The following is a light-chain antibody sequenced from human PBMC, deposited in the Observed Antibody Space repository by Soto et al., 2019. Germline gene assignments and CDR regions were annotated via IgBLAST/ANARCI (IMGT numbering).Light chain of an antibody. CDR1: QTVNTEF. J-gene: IGKJ2*01. Sequence: EIVLTQSPGTLSLSPGERATFSCRTSQTVNTEFLAWYQQKPGLAPRLLFHETSNRATGIPDRFSGSGSGTDFTLTISALEPEDFAVYYCQRYGSSPLYAFGQGTKLEI. CDR3: QRYGSSPLYA. V-gene: IGKV3-20*01. CDR2: ETS.